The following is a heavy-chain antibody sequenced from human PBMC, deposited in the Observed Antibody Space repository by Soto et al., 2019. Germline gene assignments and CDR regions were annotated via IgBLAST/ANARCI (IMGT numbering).Heavy chain of an antibody. J-gene: IGHJ4*02. V-gene: IGHV3-30-3*01. CDR3: ASSLVRGVITTYFEY. D-gene: IGHD3-10*01. CDR2: ISYDGSNK. Sequence: ESGGGVVQPGRSQSLSCAASGFTFSTYTMHWVRQAPGKGLEWVAVISYDGSNKYYADSVKGRFTISRDNSKNTVYLQMNSLRAEDTAVYYCASSLVRGVITTYFEYWGQGTLVTVSS. CDR1: GFTFSTYT.